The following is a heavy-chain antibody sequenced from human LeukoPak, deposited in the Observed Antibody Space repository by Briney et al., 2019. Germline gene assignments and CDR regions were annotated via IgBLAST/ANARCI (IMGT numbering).Heavy chain of an antibody. CDR1: GGSINSGGYY. V-gene: IGHV4-31*03. D-gene: IGHD1-26*01. Sequence: PSETLSLTCTVSGGSINSGGYYWSWIRQHPGEGLEWIGYIYYSGSTYYNPSLKSRVTISVDTSENQFSLKLSSVTAADTAVYYCARYSGSYSFDYWGQGSLVTVSS. J-gene: IGHJ4*02. CDR2: IYYSGST. CDR3: ARYSGSYSFDY.